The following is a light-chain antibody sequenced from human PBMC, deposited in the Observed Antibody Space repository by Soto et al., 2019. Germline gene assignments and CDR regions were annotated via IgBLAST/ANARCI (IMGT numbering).Light chain of an antibody. CDR3: LRYSSSLWT. V-gene: IGKV3-20*01. CDR2: GAS. J-gene: IGKJ1*01. CDR1: QSISSSY. Sequence: EIVLTQSPGTLSLSPGERATLSCRASQSISSSYLAWYQQKPGQAPRLLIYGASSRATGIPDRFRGSGSRAEFTLSSSRLEPEDFGLYYCLRYSSSLWTVGGGTKLEI.